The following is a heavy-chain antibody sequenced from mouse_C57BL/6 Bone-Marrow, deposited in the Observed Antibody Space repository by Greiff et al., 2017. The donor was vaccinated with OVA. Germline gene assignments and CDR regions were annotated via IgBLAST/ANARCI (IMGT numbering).Heavy chain of an antibody. CDR1: GYTFTSYT. CDR3: ARGYYFDY. Sequence: QVQLQQSGAELARPGASVKMSCKASGYTFTSYTMHWVKQRPGQGLEWIGYIDPSSDYTKYNQKFKDKATLTADKSSSTAYMQLSSLTAEDSAVYYCARGYYFDYWGQGTTLTVSS. CDR2: IDPSSDYT. V-gene: IGHV1-4*01. J-gene: IGHJ2*01.